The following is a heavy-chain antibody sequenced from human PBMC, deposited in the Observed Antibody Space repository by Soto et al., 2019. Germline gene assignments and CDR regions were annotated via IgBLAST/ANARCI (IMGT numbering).Heavy chain of an antibody. J-gene: IGHJ6*02. CDR1: GCSITSKSFY. D-gene: IGHD4-4*01. Sequence: PSENLSLTSSVSGCSITSKSFYWGWIRQPQGKRLECIAKIYYDCNTYNNPSLKIRVTISLDTSRTQLSLRLSSPTAADTAVYFCVLSTIVLRLFMYTFDVWDLGILVIVFS. V-gene: IGHV4-39*01. CDR3: VLSTIVLRLFMYTFDV. CDR2: IYYDCNT.